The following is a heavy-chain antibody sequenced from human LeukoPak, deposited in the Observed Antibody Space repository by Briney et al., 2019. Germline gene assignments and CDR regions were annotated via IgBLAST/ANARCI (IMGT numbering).Heavy chain of an antibody. Sequence: ASVKVSCKASGGTFSSYAISWVRQAPGQGLEWMGRIIPILGIANYAQKFQGRVTITADKSTSTAYMELSSLRSEDTAGYYRARDHPGDYWGQGTLVTVSS. D-gene: IGHD3-10*01. J-gene: IGHJ4*02. CDR1: GGTFSSYA. V-gene: IGHV1-69*04. CDR3: ARDHPGDY. CDR2: IIPILGIA.